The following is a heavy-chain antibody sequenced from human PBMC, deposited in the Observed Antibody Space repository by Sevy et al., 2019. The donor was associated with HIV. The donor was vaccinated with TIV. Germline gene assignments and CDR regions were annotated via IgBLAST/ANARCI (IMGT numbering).Heavy chain of an antibody. D-gene: IGHD3-10*01. Sequence: SETLSLTCTVSGGSISSYYWSWIRQPPGKGLEWIGYIYYSGSTNYNPSLKSRVTISVDTSKNQFSLKLSSVTAADTAVYYCARARSRGSGSYYIDYWGQGTLVTVSS. J-gene: IGHJ4*02. CDR1: GGSISSYY. CDR3: ARARSRGSGSYYIDY. V-gene: IGHV4-59*01. CDR2: IYYSGST.